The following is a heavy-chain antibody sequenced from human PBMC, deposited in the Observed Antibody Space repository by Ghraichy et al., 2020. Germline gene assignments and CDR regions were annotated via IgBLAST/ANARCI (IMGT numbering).Heavy chain of an antibody. J-gene: IGHJ4*02. CDR2: IYYSGST. Sequence: SETLSLTCTVSGGSISSSSYYWGWIRQPPGKGLEWIGSIYYSGSTYYNPSLKSRVTISVDTSKNQFSLKLSSVTAADTAVYYCARHSPLYYDFWSGYSPYYFDYWGQGTLVTVSS. CDR1: GGSISSSSYY. D-gene: IGHD3-3*01. CDR3: ARHSPLYYDFWSGYSPYYFDY. V-gene: IGHV4-39*07.